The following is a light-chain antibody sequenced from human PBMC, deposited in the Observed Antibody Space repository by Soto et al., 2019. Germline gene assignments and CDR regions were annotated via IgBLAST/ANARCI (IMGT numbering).Light chain of an antibody. CDR2: DVS. V-gene: IGLV2-14*01. CDR1: SSDVGGYNY. J-gene: IGLJ1*01. Sequence: QSALTQPASVSGSPGQSITISCTGTSSDVGGYNYVSWYQQHPGKAPKLMIYDVSNRPSGVSNRFSGSKSGNMASLTISGLQAEDEADYYCSSYTSSSTPLVFGTGTKLTVL. CDR3: SSYTSSSTPLV.